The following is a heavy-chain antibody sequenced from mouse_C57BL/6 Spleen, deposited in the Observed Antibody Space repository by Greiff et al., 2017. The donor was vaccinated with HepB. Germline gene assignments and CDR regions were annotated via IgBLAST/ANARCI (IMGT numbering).Heavy chain of an antibody. CDR3: ARLATVAQYYVDY. D-gene: IGHD1-1*01. CDR2: IRNKANGYTT. Sequence: EVHLVESGGGLVQPGGSLSLSCAASGFTFTDYYMSWVRQPPGKALEWLGFIRNKANGYTTEYSASVKGRFTISRDNSQSILYLQMNALRAEDSATDYCARLATVAQYYVDYWGQGTTLTVSS. CDR1: GFTFTDYY. J-gene: IGHJ2*01. V-gene: IGHV7-3*01.